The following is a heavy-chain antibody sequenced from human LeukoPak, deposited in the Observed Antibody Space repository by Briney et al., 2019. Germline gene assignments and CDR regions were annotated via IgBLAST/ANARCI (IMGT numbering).Heavy chain of an antibody. Sequence: GGSLRLSCAASGFTFSSYGMHWVRQAPGKGPEWVAVIWYDGSNKYYADSVKGRFTISRDNSKNTLYLQMNSPRAEDTAVYYCAKDSGGAFDIWGQGTMVTVSS. CDR2: IWYDGSNK. J-gene: IGHJ3*02. D-gene: IGHD2-15*01. CDR3: AKDSGGAFDI. CDR1: GFTFSSYG. V-gene: IGHV3-33*06.